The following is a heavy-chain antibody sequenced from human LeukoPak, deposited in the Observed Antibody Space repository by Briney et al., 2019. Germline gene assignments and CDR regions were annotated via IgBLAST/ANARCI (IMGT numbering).Heavy chain of an antibody. CDR1: GFTFSNFW. D-gene: IGHD4-17*01. CDR3: ARGALYQYYLDYWG. CDR2: IKDDGSAK. J-gene: IGHJ4*02. Sequence: GGSLRLSCTVSGFTFSNFWMSWVRQAPGKGLERVANIKDDGSAKFYLASVEGRFTISRDNAKNTVYLQMNSLRVEDTAVYYCARGALYQYYLDYWGWGQGTLVTVSS. V-gene: IGHV3-7*01.